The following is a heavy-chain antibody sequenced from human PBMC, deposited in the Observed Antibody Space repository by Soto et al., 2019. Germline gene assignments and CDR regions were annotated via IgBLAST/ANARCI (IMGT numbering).Heavy chain of an antibody. CDR1: GFTFSDYY. CDR2: ISSSGSTI. J-gene: IGHJ6*03. V-gene: IGHV3-11*01. D-gene: IGHD6-19*01. CDR3: ARAVAGTSAYYYHFYSMDV. Sequence: QVQLVESGGSLVKPGGSLRLSCAASGFTFSDYYMSWIRQAPWKGLEWVSDISSSGSTIYYADSVKGRFTISRDNAKNSLYLQMNSLRAEVTAVYYCARAVAGTSAYYYHFYSMDVWGKGTTVTVSS.